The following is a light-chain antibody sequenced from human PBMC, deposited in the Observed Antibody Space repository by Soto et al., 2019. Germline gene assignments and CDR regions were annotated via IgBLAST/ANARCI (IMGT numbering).Light chain of an antibody. V-gene: IGKV1-5*03. Sequence: DIQMTQSPSTLSAFVGDRVNITCRASRSVSTWLAWYQQKPGKAPKVIIYKASTLESGVPSRFSASGSGTEFTLTISSLRPDDFATYYCQQYNSYVYSFGGGTKLE. CDR3: QQYNSYVYS. J-gene: IGKJ2*03. CDR2: KAS. CDR1: RSVSTW.